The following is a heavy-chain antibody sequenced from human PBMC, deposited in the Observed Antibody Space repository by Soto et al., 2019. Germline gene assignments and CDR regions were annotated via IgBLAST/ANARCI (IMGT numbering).Heavy chain of an antibody. CDR2: INHSGST. J-gene: IGHJ4*02. Sequence: SETLSLTCAVYGGSFRGYYWSWIRQPPGKGLEWIGEINHSGSTNYNPSLKSRVTISVDTSKNQFSLKLSSVTAADTALYSCARDYPLIGVWFFFDYWCQGTLVTVSS. V-gene: IGHV4-34*01. CDR1: GGSFRGYY. CDR3: ARDYPLIGVWFFFDY. D-gene: IGHD2-21*02.